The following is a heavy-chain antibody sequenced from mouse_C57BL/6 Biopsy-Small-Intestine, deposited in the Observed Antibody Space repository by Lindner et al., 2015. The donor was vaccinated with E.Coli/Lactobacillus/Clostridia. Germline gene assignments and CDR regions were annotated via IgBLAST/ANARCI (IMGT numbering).Heavy chain of an antibody. CDR3: VRGETLRYGDYGFFAWFAY. D-gene: IGHD2-13*01. V-gene: IGHV1-42*01. CDR1: GFAFTAHY. J-gene: IGHJ3*01. CDR2: INPSTGGT. Sequence: VQLQESGPELVKPGASVKISCKASGFAFTAHYMHWVKQSPEKSLEWIGDINPSTGGTNYNQKFKAKATLTVDKSSSTAYMQLTSLTSEDSAVFYCVRGETLRYGDYGFFAWFAYWGQGTLVTVSA.